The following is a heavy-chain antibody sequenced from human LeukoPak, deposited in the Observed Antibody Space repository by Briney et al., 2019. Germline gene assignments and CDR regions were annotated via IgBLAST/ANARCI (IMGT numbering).Heavy chain of an antibody. D-gene: IGHD3-3*01. J-gene: IGHJ3*02. CDR2: IWYDGSNE. CDR1: GFTFSRYG. Sequence: GGSLRLSCAASGFTFSRYGMHWVRQAPGKGLEWVALIWYDGSNEYYADSVKGRFTLSRDNSRNTLYLQMNSLRADDTAVYYCARDGFFGGRVDTFDIWGQGTMVTVSS. CDR3: ARDGFFGGRVDTFDI. V-gene: IGHV3-33*01.